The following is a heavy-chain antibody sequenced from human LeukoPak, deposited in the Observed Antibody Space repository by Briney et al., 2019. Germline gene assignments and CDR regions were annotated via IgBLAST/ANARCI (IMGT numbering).Heavy chain of an antibody. CDR3: ATRPNDSSGYGDDY. Sequence: ASVKVSCKVSGYTLTELSMHWVRQAPGKGLEWMGGLDPEDGETIYAQKFQGRVTMTEDTSTDTAYMELSSLRSEDTAVYYCATRPNDSSGYGDDYWGQGTLVTVSS. V-gene: IGHV1-24*01. CDR1: GYTLTELS. CDR2: LDPEDGET. D-gene: IGHD3-22*01. J-gene: IGHJ4*02.